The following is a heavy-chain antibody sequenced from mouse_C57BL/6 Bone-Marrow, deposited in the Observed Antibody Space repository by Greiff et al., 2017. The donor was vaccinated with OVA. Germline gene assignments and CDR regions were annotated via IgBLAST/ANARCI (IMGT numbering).Heavy chain of an antibody. Sequence: EVQVVESGGGLVKPGGSLKLSCAASGFTFSSYAMSWVRQTPEKRLEWVATISDGGSYTYYPDNVKGRFTISKDNAKNNLYLQMSHLKSEDTAMYYCARLLLRDYFDYWGQGTTLTVSS. J-gene: IGHJ2*01. CDR2: ISDGGSYT. CDR3: ARLLLRDYFDY. D-gene: IGHD1-1*01. CDR1: GFTFSSYA. V-gene: IGHV5-4*01.